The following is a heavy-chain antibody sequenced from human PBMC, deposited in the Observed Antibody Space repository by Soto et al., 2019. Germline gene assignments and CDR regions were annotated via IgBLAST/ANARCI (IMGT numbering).Heavy chain of an antibody. D-gene: IGHD4-17*01. CDR1: GGSFSGYY. Sequence: QVQLQQWGAGLLKPSETLSLTCAVYGGSFSGYYWSWIRQPPGKGLEWIGEINHSGSTNYNPSLKRRVTISVDTSKNQFSLKLSSVTAADTAVYYCARGGKVYGDYGGWGQGTLVTVSS. V-gene: IGHV4-34*01. J-gene: IGHJ4*02. CDR3: ARGGKVYGDYGG. CDR2: INHSGST.